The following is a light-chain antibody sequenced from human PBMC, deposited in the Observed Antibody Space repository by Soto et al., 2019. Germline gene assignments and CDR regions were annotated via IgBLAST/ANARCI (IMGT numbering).Light chain of an antibody. CDR2: DAS. CDR1: QSISSW. CDR3: QQYNSYSTWT. Sequence: DIQMTQSPSTLSASVGDRVTITCRASQSISSWLAWYQQKPGKAPKLLIYDASSLESGVPSRFSGIGSGTEFTLTISSLQTDDFATYYCQQYNSYSTWTFGQGTKVDIK. V-gene: IGKV1-5*01. J-gene: IGKJ1*01.